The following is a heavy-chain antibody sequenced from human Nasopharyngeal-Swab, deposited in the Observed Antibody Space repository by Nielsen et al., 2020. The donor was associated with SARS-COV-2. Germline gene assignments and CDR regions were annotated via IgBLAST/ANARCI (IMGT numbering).Heavy chain of an antibody. Sequence: GGSLRLSCAASGFTFSSYAMHWVRQAPGKGLEWVAVISYDGSNKYYADSVKGRFTISRDNSKNTLYLQMNGLRAEDTAVYYCARDLSGYSFYFDYWGQGTLVTVSS. J-gene: IGHJ4*02. CDR1: GFTFSSYA. V-gene: IGHV3-30-3*01. CDR2: ISYDGSNK. D-gene: IGHD5-18*01. CDR3: ARDLSGYSFYFDY.